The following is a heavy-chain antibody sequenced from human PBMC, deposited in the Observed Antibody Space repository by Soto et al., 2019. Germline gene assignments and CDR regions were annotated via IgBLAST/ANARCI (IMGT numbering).Heavy chain of an antibody. CDR3: VSGLVGYCSSTSCSGHYGMDV. CDR2: TRNKANSYTT. V-gene: IGHV3-72*01. J-gene: IGHJ6*02. CDR1: GLTFSDHY. D-gene: IGHD2-2*01. Sequence: GGSLKLACAASGLTFSDHYMDWVRQAPGKGLEWVGRTRNKANSYTTEYAASVKGRFTISRDDSKNSLYLQMNSLKTEDTAVYYCVSGLVGYCSSTSCSGHYGMDVWGQGTTVTVSS.